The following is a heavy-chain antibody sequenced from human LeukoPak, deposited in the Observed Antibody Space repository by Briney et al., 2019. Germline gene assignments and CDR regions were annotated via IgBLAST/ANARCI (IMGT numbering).Heavy chain of an antibody. J-gene: IGHJ6*03. CDR1: GYTFTDYH. V-gene: IGHV1-2*02. Sequence: GASVKVSCKASGYTFTDYHVHWVRQVPGQPLEWMGWINTKSGDTKYVQKFQDRVTMTRETSISTAYMEVARLRSDDMAIYYCAKTGPRGFYMDFWGQGTTVTVSS. CDR2: INTKSGDT. CDR3: AKTGPRGFYMDF.